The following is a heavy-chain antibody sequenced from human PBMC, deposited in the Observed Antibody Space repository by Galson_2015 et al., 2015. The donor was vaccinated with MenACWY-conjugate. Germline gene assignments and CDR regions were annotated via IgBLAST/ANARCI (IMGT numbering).Heavy chain of an antibody. Sequence: SLRLSCAPSGFTFSTYWMPWVRQAPGRGLEWVSRIDPDGSTTDYAESMKGRFTTSRDNAKNTLFLQIHSLRVGDMAVYYCATAGIYRFDYWGQGALVTVSS. D-gene: IGHD1-1*01. CDR2: IDPDGSTT. J-gene: IGHJ4*02. CDR1: GFTFSTYW. CDR3: ATAGIYRFDY. V-gene: IGHV3-74*01.